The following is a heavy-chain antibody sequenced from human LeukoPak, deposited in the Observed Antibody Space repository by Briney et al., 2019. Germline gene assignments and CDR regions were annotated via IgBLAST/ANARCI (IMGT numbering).Heavy chain of an antibody. CDR3: ARAPIGVVTFFDY. J-gene: IGHJ4*02. D-gene: IGHD3-3*01. Sequence: KASQTLSLTCTVSGGSISSGDYYWSWIRQPPGKGLEWIGYIYYSGSTYYNPSLKSRVTISVDTSKNQFSLKLSSVTAADTAVYYCARAPIGVVTFFDYWGRGTLVTVSS. CDR1: GGSISSGDYY. V-gene: IGHV4-30-4*08. CDR2: IYYSGST.